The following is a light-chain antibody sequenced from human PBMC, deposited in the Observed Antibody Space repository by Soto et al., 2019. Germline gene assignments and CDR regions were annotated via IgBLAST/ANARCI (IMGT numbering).Light chain of an antibody. CDR2: SSY. J-gene: IGLJ3*02. CDR1: NSNIGSNT. V-gene: IGLV1-44*01. Sequence: QSVLTQPPSASGTPGQRVTISCSGSNSNIGSNTVNWYQQLPGTAPKLLIYSSYQRPSGVPDRFSGSKSGTSASLAISGLQSEDEADYYCAAWDGRLNGNWVFGGGTKLTVL. CDR3: AAWDGRLNGNWV.